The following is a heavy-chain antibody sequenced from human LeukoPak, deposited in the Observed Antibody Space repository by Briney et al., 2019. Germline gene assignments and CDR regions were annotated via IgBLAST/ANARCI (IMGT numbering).Heavy chain of an antibody. D-gene: IGHD5-24*01. CDR2: TYYSGST. CDR3: AGQAIDNYGIAFYP. V-gene: IGHV4-59*01. CDR1: GRSISSYY. Sequence: PSETLSLTCTVSGRSISSYYWSWIRHPHGKGLEWIGYTYYSGSTNYNPSLKSRVTISLNNSKNHFSLKLSSVTAGAPAVFYFAGQAIDNYGIAFYPRGQGNLVTVSS. J-gene: IGHJ5*02.